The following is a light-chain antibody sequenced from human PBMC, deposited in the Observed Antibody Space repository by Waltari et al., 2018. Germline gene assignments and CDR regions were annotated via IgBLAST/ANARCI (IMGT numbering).Light chain of an antibody. CDR2: DVS. J-gene: IGLJ1*01. Sequence: WYPQHPGKAPKLIISDVSKRPSGVPARFSGSVSGYTASLTISGLQAEDEADYYCSSYTATDTYVFGSGTTVIVL. CDR3: SSYTATDTYV. V-gene: IGLV2-11*03.